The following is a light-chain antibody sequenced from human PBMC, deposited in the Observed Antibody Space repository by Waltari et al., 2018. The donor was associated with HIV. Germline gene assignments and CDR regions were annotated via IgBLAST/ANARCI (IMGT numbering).Light chain of an antibody. CDR3: ATWDDSLSGPV. CDR1: SSNIGSNY. J-gene: IGLJ3*02. CDR2: RSN. Sequence: QSVLTQPPSASGTPGQRVAISCSGSSSNIGSNYVYWYQQLPGTAPKVLIYRSNQRPSGVPGRCSGSKSGTSASLAISALRSEDEADYYCATWDDSLSGPVFGGGTKLTVL. V-gene: IGLV1-47*01.